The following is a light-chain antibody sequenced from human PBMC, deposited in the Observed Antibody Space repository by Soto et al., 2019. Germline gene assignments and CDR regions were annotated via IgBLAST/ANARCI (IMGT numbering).Light chain of an antibody. V-gene: IGKV3-11*01. Sequence: EIFLTQSPDTLSLSPGKRATLTCRASQSVTNYIAWYQQRPGQAPRLLIYDASNRATGVPARFSGSRSGTDFTLTISDLEPADFGLYYCQQRLNWPPGFGQGTKVEIK. CDR3: QQRLNWPPG. J-gene: IGKJ1*01. CDR2: DAS. CDR1: QSVTNY.